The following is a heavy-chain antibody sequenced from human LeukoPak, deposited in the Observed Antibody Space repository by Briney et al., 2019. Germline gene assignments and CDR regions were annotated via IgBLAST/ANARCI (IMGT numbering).Heavy chain of an antibody. D-gene: IGHD3-9*01. Sequence: AGGSLTLSCAASGFTFTSYAMNWVRHAPRKGLGWVSTISDSGGTTYYADSVKGRFTISRDDPKNTLYLQMNSLRAEDTAGYYWAKDLTRRYFEWLLAGFFDYWGQGTLVTVSS. CDR3: AKDLTRRYFEWLLAGFFDY. CDR1: GFTFTSYA. J-gene: IGHJ4*02. CDR2: ISDSGGTT. V-gene: IGHV3-23*01.